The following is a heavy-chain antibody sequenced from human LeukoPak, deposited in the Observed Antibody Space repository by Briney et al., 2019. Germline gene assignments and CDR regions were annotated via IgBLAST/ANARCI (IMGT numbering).Heavy chain of an antibody. CDR2: IRYNGSDK. V-gene: IGHV3-30*02. J-gene: IGHJ5*02. D-gene: IGHD2-21*02. Sequence: GGSLRLSCAASGFNFSNYDMHWVRQAPGKGLEWVAFIRYNGSDKYYADSVKGRFTISRDNSKNTLYLQMNSLRTEDTAVYYCAKGDTSWGQGTLVTVSS. CDR1: GFNFSNYD. CDR3: AKGDTS.